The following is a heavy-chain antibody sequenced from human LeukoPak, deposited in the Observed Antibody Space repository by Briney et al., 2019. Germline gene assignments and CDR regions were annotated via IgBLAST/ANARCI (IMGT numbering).Heavy chain of an antibody. CDR2: ISYDGSNK. CDR1: GFTFSSYG. J-gene: IGHJ5*02. CDR3: ARYLDHNGNYFDR. V-gene: IGHV3-30*03. Sequence: QAGGSLRLSCAASGFTFSSYGMHWVRQAPGKGLEWVAVISYDGSNKYYADSVKGRFTISRDNAKNSLYLQMNSLRNEDTAAYYCARYLDHNGNYFDRWGRGTLVTVSS. D-gene: IGHD3-3*01.